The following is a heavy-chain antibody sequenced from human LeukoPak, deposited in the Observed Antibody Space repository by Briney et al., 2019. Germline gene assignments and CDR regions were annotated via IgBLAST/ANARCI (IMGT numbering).Heavy chain of an antibody. J-gene: IGHJ6*02. D-gene: IGHD6-19*01. Sequence: PSGTLSLTCTVSGGTISSYYLSWIRQPPGKGLEWIGYIYYGGSTNYNPSLKSRGPISIDTSKNQFSLKLSSVNAADTAVYYWARSPSIAVAGTLGEYYYYYGMDVWGQGTTVTVSS. V-gene: IGHV4-59*08. CDR2: IYYGGST. CDR3: ARSPSIAVAGTLGEYYYYYGMDV. CDR1: GGTISSYY.